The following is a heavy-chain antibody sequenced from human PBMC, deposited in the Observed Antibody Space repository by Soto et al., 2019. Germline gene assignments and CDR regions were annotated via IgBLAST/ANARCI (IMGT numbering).Heavy chain of an antibody. J-gene: IGHJ4*02. V-gene: IGHV3-33*01. D-gene: IGHD3-10*01. CDR1: GFTFSSYG. CDR3: ARVGSGSYYPDY. CDR2: IWFDGSNK. Sequence: QVQLVESGGGVVQPGRSLRLSCAASGFTFSSYGMHWVRQAPGKGLEWVAIIWFDGSNKYYADSVKGRFTISRDNSKITLYLQMNSLRTEDTAMYYCARVGSGSYYPDYWGQGTLVTVSS.